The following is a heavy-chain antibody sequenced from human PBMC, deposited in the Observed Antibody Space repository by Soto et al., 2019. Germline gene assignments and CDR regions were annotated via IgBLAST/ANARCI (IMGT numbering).Heavy chain of an antibody. J-gene: IGHJ4*02. Sequence: PGGSLRLSCEASGFTFSRVSMNWFRQVPGKGLEWVASISSASSETWYAASVKGRFIISRDNAQNSLFLQMNTLRPEDSAIYYCARVAYWGPGTQVTVSS. V-gene: IGHV3-21*04. CDR3: ARVAY. CDR2: ISSASSET. CDR1: GFTFSRVS.